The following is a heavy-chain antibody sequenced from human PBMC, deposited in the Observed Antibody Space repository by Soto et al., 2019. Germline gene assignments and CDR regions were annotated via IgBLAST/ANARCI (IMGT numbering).Heavy chain of an antibody. J-gene: IGHJ4*02. CDR3: ARDREANCSSTSCYAFDY. CDR2: INPNSGGT. V-gene: IGHV1-2*04. CDR1: GYTFTGYY. D-gene: IGHD2-2*01. Sequence: QVQLVQSGAEVKKPGASVKVSCEASGYTFTGYYMHWVRQAPGQGLEWMGWINPNSGGTNYAQKFQGWVTMTRDTSISTAYMELSRLRSDDTAVYYCARDREANCSSTSCYAFDYWGQGTLVTVSS.